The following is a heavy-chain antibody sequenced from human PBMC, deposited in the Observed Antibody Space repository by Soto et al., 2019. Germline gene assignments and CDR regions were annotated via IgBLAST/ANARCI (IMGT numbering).Heavy chain of an antibody. CDR2: ISGSGGST. Sequence: GGSLRLSCAASGFTFSSYAMSWVRQARGKGLEWVSAISGSGGSTYYADSVKGRFTISRDNSKNTLYLQMNSLRAEDTAVYYCAKAREDLRNLFDYWGQGTLVTVSS. D-gene: IGHD3-16*01. J-gene: IGHJ4*02. V-gene: IGHV3-23*01. CDR3: AKAREDLRNLFDY. CDR1: GFTFSSYA.